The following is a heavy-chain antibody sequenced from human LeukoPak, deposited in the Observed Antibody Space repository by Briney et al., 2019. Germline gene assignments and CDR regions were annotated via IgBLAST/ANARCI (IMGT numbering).Heavy chain of an antibody. Sequence: SETLSLTCTVSGYSISSGYYWGWIRQPPGKGLEWIGSIYHSGSTYYKPSLKSRVTISVDTSKNQFSLKLSSVTAADTAVYYCARLGYCSSTSCYTTPSYFDYWGQGTLVTVSS. J-gene: IGHJ4*02. CDR3: ARLGYCSSTSCYTTPSYFDY. CDR2: IYHSGST. V-gene: IGHV4-38-2*02. D-gene: IGHD2-2*02. CDR1: GYSISSGYY.